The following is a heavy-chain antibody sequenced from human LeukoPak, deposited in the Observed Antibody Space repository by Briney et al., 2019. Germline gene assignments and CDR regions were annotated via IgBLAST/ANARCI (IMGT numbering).Heavy chain of an antibody. J-gene: IGHJ4*02. Sequence: SETLSLTCTVSGGSISSYYWSWIRQPPWKGLEWIGYIYYSGSTNYNPSLKSRVTISVDTSKNQFSLKLSSVTAADTAVYYCARGNRAGRSFIGPPYYFDYWGQGTLVTVSS. CDR2: IYYSGST. D-gene: IGHD1-14*01. V-gene: IGHV4-59*01. CDR3: ARGNRAGRSFIGPPYYFDY. CDR1: GGSISSYY.